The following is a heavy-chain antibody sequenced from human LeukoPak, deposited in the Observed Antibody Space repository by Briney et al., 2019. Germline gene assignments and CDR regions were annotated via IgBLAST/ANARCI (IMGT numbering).Heavy chain of an antibody. V-gene: IGHV4-30-4*01. D-gene: IGHD1-26*01. J-gene: IGHJ5*02. CDR3: ARDLSGSSNFDP. CDR1: GGSISSGDYY. Sequence: PSQTLSLTCTVSGGSISSGDYYWSWIRQPPGKGLEWIGYIYYSGSTYYNPSLKSRVTISVDTSKNQFSLKLSSVTAADTAAYYCARDLSGSSNFDPWGQGTLVTVSS. CDR2: IYYSGST.